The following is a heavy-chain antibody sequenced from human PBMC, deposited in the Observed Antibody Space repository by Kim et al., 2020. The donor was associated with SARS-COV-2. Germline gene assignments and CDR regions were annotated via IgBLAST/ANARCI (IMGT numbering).Heavy chain of an antibody. CDR2: ISSSGSTI. D-gene: IGHD1-1*01. CDR1: GFTFSSYE. J-gene: IGHJ4*02. CDR3: AREGERDPRRLVRRGFDY. V-gene: IGHV3-48*03. Sequence: GGSLRLSCAASGFTFSSYEMNWVRQAPGKGLEWVSYISSSGSTIYYADSVKGRFTISRDNAKNSLYLQMNSLRAEDTAVYYCAREGERDPRRLVRRGFDYWGQGTLVTVSS.